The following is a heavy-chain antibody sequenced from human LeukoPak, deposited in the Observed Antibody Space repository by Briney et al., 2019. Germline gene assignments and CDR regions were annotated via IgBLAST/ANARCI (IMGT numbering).Heavy chain of an antibody. D-gene: IGHD6-6*01. Sequence: SETLSLTCTVSGGSISNYYWSWIRQPPGKGLEWIGYIYYSGSTNYNPSLKSRVTISVDTSKNQFSLKLSSVTAADTAVYYCARDFRSSFDYWGQGTLVTASS. V-gene: IGHV4-59*12. CDR3: ARDFRSSFDY. CDR1: GGSISNYY. CDR2: IYYSGST. J-gene: IGHJ4*02.